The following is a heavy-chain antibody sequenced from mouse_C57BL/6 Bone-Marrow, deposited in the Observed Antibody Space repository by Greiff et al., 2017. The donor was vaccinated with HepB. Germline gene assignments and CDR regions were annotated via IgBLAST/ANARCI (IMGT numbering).Heavy chain of an antibody. Sequence: VQLQQSGPELVKPGASVKISCKASGYTFTDYYMNWVKQSHGKSLEWIGDINPNNGGTSYNQKFKGKATLTVDKSSSTAYMELRSLTSEDSAVYYCARGDYYGSSYDWGQGTTLTVSS. CDR2: INPNNGGT. CDR1: GYTFTDYY. D-gene: IGHD1-1*01. V-gene: IGHV1-26*01. CDR3: ARGDYYGSSYD. J-gene: IGHJ2*01.